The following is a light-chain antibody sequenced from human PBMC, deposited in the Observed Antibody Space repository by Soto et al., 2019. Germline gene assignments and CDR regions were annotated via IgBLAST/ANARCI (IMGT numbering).Light chain of an antibody. J-gene: IGKJ3*01. CDR3: QQSYSNPIT. CDR2: AAS. Sequence: DIQMTQSPSSLSASVGDRVTITCRASQSISSYLNWFQQKPGKAPNLLIYAASSLQSGVPSRFSGSGSGTDFTLTISSLLPEDCATYYCQQSYSNPITFGPGTKVDIK. CDR1: QSISSY. V-gene: IGKV1-39*01.